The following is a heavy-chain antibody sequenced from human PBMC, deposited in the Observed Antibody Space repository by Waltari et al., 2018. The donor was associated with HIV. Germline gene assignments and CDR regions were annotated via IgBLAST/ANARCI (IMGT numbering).Heavy chain of an antibody. Sequence: EVQLVESGGGVVKPGGSIKLSCVASGFTCNNGWRSGVRQGPGRGLEWIGRVKSKTDSGTIDYTAPVKGIFTISRDESESILYLQMNSLKTEDTGIYFCSTFLLVAGWFAAWGPGTLVTVSS. V-gene: IGHV3-15*01. CDR3: STFLLVAGWFAA. CDR2: VKSKTDSGTI. J-gene: IGHJ5*02. CDR1: GFTCNNGW. D-gene: IGHD2-15*01.